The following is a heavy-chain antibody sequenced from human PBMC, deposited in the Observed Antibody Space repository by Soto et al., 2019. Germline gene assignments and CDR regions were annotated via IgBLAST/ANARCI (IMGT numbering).Heavy chain of an antibody. CDR2: IWYDGSNK. CDR1: GFTFSSYG. J-gene: IGHJ6*02. V-gene: IGHV3-33*01. Sequence: QVQLVESGGGVVQPGRSLRLSCAASGFTFSSYGMHWVRQAPGKGLEWVAVIWYDGSNKYYADSVKGRFTISRDNSKNTLYLQMNSLRAEDTAVYYCARDHIGMESSSYNYYYYYGMDVWGQGTTVIVSS. CDR3: ARDHIGMESSSYNYYYYYGMDV. D-gene: IGHD6-13*01.